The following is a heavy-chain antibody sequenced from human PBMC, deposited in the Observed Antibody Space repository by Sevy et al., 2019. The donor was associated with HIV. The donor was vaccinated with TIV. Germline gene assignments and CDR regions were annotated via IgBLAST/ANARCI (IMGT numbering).Heavy chain of an antibody. CDR3: ARGAGSHYDILIGPFDY. Sequence: GGSLRLSCAASGFTFSSYAMHWVRQAPGKGLEWVAVISYDGSNKYYADSVKGRFTISRDNSKNTLYLQMNSLRAEDTAVYYLARGAGSHYDILIGPFDYWGQGTLVTVSS. V-gene: IGHV3-30-3*01. D-gene: IGHD3-9*01. J-gene: IGHJ4*02. CDR1: GFTFSSYA. CDR2: ISYDGSNK.